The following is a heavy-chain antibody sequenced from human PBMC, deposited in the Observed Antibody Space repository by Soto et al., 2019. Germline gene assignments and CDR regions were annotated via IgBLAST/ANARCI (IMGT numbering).Heavy chain of an antibody. CDR2: IIPIFGTA. V-gene: IGHV1-69*13. J-gene: IGHJ6*02. CDR1: GGTFSSYA. D-gene: IGHD3-10*01. CDR3: ARPGMVDGLLWFGEPQQHGMDV. Sequence: GASVKVSCKASGGTFSSYAISWVRQAPGEGLEWMGGIIPIFGTANYAQKFQGRVTITADESTSTAYMELSSLRSEDTAVYYCARPGMVDGLLWFGEPQQHGMDVWGQGTTVTVYS.